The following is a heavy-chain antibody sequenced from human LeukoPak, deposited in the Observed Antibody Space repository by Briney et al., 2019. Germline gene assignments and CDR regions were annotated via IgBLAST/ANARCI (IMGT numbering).Heavy chain of an antibody. Sequence: GGSLRLSCGASGFSFSNFWMSWIRQAPGKGLERVANMNPDGSATYYLDSVKGRFTISRDNAKTSVYLQMNSLRAEDTAVYYCAISTGTTKGAFDIWGQGTMVTVSS. CDR3: AISTGTTKGAFDI. J-gene: IGHJ3*02. CDR2: MNPDGSAT. V-gene: IGHV3-7*01. CDR1: GFSFSNFW. D-gene: IGHD1-1*01.